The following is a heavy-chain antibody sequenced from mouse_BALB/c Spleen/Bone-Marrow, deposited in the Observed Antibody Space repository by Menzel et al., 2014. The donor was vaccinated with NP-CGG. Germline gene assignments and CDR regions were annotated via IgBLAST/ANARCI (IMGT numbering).Heavy chain of an antibody. CDR2: IYPENGDT. D-gene: IGHD2-14*01. CDR3: ARGGTPYYFDY. V-gene: IGHV1-12*01. J-gene: IGHJ2*01. CDR1: GYTFTSYN. Sequence: QVQLQQPGAELVMPGASVKMSCKASGYTFTSYNMHWVKQTPGQGLEWIGAIYPENGDTSYNQKFKGKATLTADKSSSTAYMQLSSLTSEDSAVYYCARGGTPYYFDYWGQGTTLTVSS.